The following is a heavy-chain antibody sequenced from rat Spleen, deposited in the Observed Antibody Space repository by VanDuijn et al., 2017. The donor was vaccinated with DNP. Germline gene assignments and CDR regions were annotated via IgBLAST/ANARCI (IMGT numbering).Heavy chain of an antibody. V-gene: IGHV2-1*01. J-gene: IGHJ3*01. CDR1: GFSLTSNS. Sequence: QVQLKESGPGLVQPSQTLSLTCTVSGFSLTSNSVHWVRQPPGKGLEWMGRIQNTGNTNYNSALNSRLNISRDTSKCQVFLKRNSLQTEDTAFYFCTGGYPAWFAYWGQGTLVTVSS. CDR2: IQNTGNT. CDR3: TGGYPAWFAY. D-gene: IGHD1-4*01.